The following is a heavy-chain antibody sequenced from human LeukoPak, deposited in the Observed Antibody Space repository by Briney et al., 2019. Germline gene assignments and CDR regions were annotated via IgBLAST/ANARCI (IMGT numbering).Heavy chain of an antibody. CDR2: IYPGDCDT. D-gene: IGHD4-17*01. V-gene: IGHV5-51*01. Sequence: GESLQISCKASGSSFTSYWIGCLRQMPGKGLEGMGTIYPGDCDTRYSPSFQGQVTISADKCISAACLQWSSLKGSDTAMYYCARLKATVGCWFDPWGQGTLVTVSS. J-gene: IGHJ5*02. CDR3: ARLKATVGCWFDP. CDR1: GSSFTSYW.